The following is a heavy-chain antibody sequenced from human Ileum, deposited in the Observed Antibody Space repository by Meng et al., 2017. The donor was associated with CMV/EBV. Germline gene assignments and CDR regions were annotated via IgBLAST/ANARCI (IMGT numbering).Heavy chain of an antibody. J-gene: IGHJ3*01. D-gene: IGHD3-10*01. V-gene: IGHV3-30*04. CDR1: GFTFSSYA. Sequence: GESLKIPCAASGFTFSSYAMQWVRQAPGKGLEWVAVISYDGSNKYYADSVKGRFTITRDNSKNTLYLQMISLRAEDTAVYYCAREQYRDDGRCLLMLDALDLWGQGTMVTVSS. CDR3: AREQYRDDGRCLLMLDALDL. CDR2: ISYDGSNK.